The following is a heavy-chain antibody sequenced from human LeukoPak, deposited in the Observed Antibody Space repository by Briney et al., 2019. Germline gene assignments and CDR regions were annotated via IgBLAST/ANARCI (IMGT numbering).Heavy chain of an antibody. V-gene: IGHV3-23*01. Sequence: GGSLRLSCAASGLTFNSYAMSWVRQAPGKGLEWVSSLSGSGDSTYYADSVKGRFTISRDSSKNTLYLQMNSLRAEDTAVYYCAKDGSGSSGYYFDYWGQGTLVTVSS. CDR2: LSGSGDST. J-gene: IGHJ4*02. CDR3: AKDGSGSSGYYFDY. CDR1: GLTFNSYA. D-gene: IGHD3-22*01.